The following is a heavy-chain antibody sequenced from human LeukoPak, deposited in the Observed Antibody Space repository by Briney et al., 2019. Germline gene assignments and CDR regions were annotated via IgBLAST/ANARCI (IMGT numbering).Heavy chain of an antibody. CDR3: ARVYSSGWSNWFDP. CDR2: INPNSGGT. V-gene: IGHV1-2*02. CDR1: GYTFTGYY. J-gene: IGHJ5*02. D-gene: IGHD6-19*01. Sequence: ASVKVSCKASGYTFTGYYMHWVRQAPGQGLEWMGWINPNSGGTNYAQKFQGRVTMTRDTSISTAYMELSSLRSEDTAVYYCARVYSSGWSNWFDPWAREPWSPSPQ.